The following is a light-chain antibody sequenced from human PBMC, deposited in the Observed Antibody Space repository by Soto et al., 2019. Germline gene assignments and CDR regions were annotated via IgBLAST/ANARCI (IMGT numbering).Light chain of an antibody. J-gene: IGLJ2*01. CDR2: EVS. CDR3: SSFSSITREV. CDR1: SSDVGGYSY. V-gene: IGLV2-14*01. Sequence: QSVLTQPASMSGSPGQSITISCTGTSSDVGGYSYVSWYQQHPGKTPKLMIYEVSNQPSGVSHRFSGSKSGNTASLTISGLQTEDEADYYCSSFSSITREVFGGGTKLTVL.